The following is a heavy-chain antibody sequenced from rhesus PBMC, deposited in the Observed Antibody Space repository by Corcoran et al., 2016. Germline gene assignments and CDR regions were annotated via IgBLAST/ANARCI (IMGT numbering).Heavy chain of an antibody. D-gene: IGHD1-20*01. Sequence: EVQLVESGGGVVQPGGSLRLSCAASGFTFRDYYMHWVRQASGKGLGWVSRMRNGGGSTWYADSVKGRFTISRENAKNTLYLQMDSLRAEDTAVYYCARDSDSWNNGQVYWGQGVLVTVSS. CDR2: MRNGGGST. V-gene: IGHV3-59*01. J-gene: IGHJ4*01. CDR1: GFTFRDYY. CDR3: ARDSDSWNNGQVY.